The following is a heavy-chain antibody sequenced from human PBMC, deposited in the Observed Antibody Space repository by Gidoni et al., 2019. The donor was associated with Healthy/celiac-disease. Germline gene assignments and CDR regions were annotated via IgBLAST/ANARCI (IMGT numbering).Heavy chain of an antibody. CDR1: GFTFSSYS. V-gene: IGHV3-21*01. CDR3: ARDPAPYYYDSSGYY. J-gene: IGHJ4*02. CDR2: ISSSSSYI. Sequence: EVQLVESGGGLVKPGGSLRLSCAASGFTFSSYSMNWVRQAPGKGLEWVSSISSSSSYIYYADAVKGRFTISRDNAKNSLYLQMNSLRAEDTAVYYCARDPAPYYYDSSGYYWGQGTLVTVSS. D-gene: IGHD3-22*01.